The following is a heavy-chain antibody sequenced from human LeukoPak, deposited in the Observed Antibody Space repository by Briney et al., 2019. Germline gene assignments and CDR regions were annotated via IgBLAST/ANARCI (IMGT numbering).Heavy chain of an antibody. CDR2: ISSNGGST. CDR3: AREQNNYDYVWGSYRPGPIPEYYFDY. CDR1: GFTFSSYA. V-gene: IGHV3-64*01. Sequence: GGSLRLSCAASGFTFSSYAMHWVRQAPGKGLEYVSAISSNGGSTYYANSVKGRFTTSRDNSKNTLYPQMGSLRAEDMAVYYCAREQNNYDYVWGSYRPGPIPEYYFDYWGQGTLVTVSS. D-gene: IGHD3-16*02. J-gene: IGHJ4*02.